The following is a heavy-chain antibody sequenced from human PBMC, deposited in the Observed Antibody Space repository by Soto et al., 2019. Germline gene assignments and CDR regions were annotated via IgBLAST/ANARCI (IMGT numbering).Heavy chain of an antibody. D-gene: IGHD3-10*01. Sequence: SETLSLTCTVSGGSISSSSYYWGWIRQPPGKGLEWIGSIYYSGNTYYNPSLKSRVTISVDTAKNQFSLKLSSVTAADTAVYYCARQYYFGSGSYYNRSFDFWGQGTLVTVS. CDR2: IYYSGNT. V-gene: IGHV4-39*01. J-gene: IGHJ4*02. CDR1: GGSISSSSYY. CDR3: ARQYYFGSGSYYNRSFDF.